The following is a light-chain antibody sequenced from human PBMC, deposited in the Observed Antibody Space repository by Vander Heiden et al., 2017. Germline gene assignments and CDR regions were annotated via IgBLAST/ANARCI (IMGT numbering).Light chain of an antibody. CDR2: SAS. CDR1: QSISSY. CDR3: QQTYYTPIT. Sequence: DIQLTQSPSSLSASVGDRVTITCRASQSISSYLNWYQQKPGKAPKLLIYSASSLQSGVPSRFSGVGSGTDFTLIISSLQPEDFATYYCQQTYYTPITFGQGTRLEIK. V-gene: IGKV1-39*01. J-gene: IGKJ5*01.